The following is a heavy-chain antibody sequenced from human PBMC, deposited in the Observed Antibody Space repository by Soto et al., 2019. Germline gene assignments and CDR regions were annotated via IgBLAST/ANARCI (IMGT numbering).Heavy chain of an antibody. J-gene: IGHJ4*02. D-gene: IGHD3-10*01. CDR3: AKDQLLLWFGELLLGTYDH. CDR2: ISYDGSNK. Sequence: PGGSLRLSCAASGFTFSSYGMHWVRQAPGKGLEWVAVISYDGSNKYYADSVKGRFTISRDNSKNTLYLQMNSLRAEDTAVYYCAKDQLLLWFGELLLGTYDHRGKGTLVPFS. V-gene: IGHV3-30*18. CDR1: GFTFSSYG.